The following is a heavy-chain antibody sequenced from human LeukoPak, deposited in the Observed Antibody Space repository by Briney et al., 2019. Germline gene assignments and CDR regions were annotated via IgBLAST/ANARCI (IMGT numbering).Heavy chain of an antibody. V-gene: IGHV3-30-3*01. CDR2: ISYDGSNK. Sequence: GGSLRLPCAASGFTFSSYAMHWVRQAPGKGLEWVAVISYDGSNKYYADSVKGRFTISRDNSKNTLYLQMNSLRAEDTAVYYCARTPNDFWSGPDYWGQGTLVTVSS. D-gene: IGHD3-3*01. J-gene: IGHJ4*02. CDR1: GFTFSSYA. CDR3: ARTPNDFWSGPDY.